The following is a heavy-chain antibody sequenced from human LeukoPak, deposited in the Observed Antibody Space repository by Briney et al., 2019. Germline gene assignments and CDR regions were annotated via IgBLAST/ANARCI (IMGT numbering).Heavy chain of an antibody. J-gene: IGHJ4*02. D-gene: IGHD3-10*01. CDR3: ARDPSASYGSGSYYNVAFDY. V-gene: IGHV3-33*01. CDR1: GFTFSSYG. CDR2: IWYDGSNK. Sequence: GRSLRLSCAASGFTFSSYGMHWVRQAPGKGLEWVAVIWYDGSNKYYADSVKGRFTISRDNSKNTLYLQMNSLRAEDTAVYYCARDPSASYGSGSYYNVAFDYWGQGTLVTVSA.